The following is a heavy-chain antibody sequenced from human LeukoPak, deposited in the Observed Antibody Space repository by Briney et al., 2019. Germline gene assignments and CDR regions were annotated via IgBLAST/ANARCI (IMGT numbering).Heavy chain of an antibody. CDR3: ARWYSSGWAFDY. D-gene: IGHD6-19*01. Sequence: TSETLSLTCTVSGGSISSYYWSWIRQPPGKGLEWIGNIYYSGSTNYNPSLKSRVTISVDTSKNQFSLKLSSVTAADTAVYYCARWYSSGWAFDYWGQGTLVTVSS. CDR1: GGSISSYY. CDR2: IYYSGST. J-gene: IGHJ4*02. V-gene: IGHV4-59*08.